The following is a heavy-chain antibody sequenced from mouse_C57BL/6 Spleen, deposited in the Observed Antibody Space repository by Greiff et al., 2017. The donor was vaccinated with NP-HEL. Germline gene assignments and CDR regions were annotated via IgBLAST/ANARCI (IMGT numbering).Heavy chain of an antibody. J-gene: IGHJ3*01. CDR3: ARDRITTVGPFAY. V-gene: IGHV5-4*01. CDR1: GFTFSSYA. CDR2: ISDGGSYT. Sequence: EVQGVESGGGLVKPGGSLKLSCAASGFTFSSYAMSWVRQTPEKRLEWVATISDGGSYTYYPDNVKGRFTISRDNAKNNLYLQMSHLKSEDTAMYYCARDRITTVGPFAYWGQGTLVTVSA. D-gene: IGHD1-1*01.